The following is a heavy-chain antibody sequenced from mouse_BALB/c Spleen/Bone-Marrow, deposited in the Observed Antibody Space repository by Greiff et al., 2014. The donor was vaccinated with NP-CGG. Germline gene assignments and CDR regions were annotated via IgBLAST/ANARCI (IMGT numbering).Heavy chain of an antibody. CDR3: TRDGHNYYAMDY. V-gene: IGHV1-53*01. D-gene: IGHD2-3*01. CDR2: INPSNGGT. Sequence: QVQLQQSGTELVKPGASVKLSCKASGYTFTTYYIYWVKQRAGQGLEWIGEINPSNGGTNFKEKYKSKATLTVDKSSSTSYMQLSSLTSEDSAVYYCTRDGHNYYAMDYWGQGTSVTVSS. CDR1: GYTFTTYY. J-gene: IGHJ4*01.